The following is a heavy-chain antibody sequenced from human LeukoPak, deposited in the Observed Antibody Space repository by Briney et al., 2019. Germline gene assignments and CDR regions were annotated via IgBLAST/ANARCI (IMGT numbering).Heavy chain of an antibody. CDR3: ARSGNWFDP. CDR1: GGSMTSSSYY. D-gene: IGHD7-27*01. J-gene: IGHJ5*02. CDR2: TYYSGST. V-gene: IGHV4-39*01. Sequence: PSETLSLTCSVSGGSMTSSSYYLGWIRQPPGKGLEWIGSTYYSGSTYYNPSLKSRVTISVDTSKKQFSLKLSSVTAADTAVYYCARSGNWFDPWGQGTLVIVSS.